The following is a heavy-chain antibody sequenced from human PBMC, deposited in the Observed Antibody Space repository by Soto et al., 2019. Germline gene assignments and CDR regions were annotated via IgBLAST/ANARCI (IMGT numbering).Heavy chain of an antibody. Sequence: SETLSLTCAVYGGSFSDYSWSWIRQPPGKGLEWIGEINHSGSTNYNPSLKSRVTISVDTSKNQFSLKLSSVTAADTAVFYCARALVVGAIYYFDYWGQGTLVTVS. J-gene: IGHJ4*02. V-gene: IGHV4-34*01. CDR1: GGSFSDYS. D-gene: IGHD1-26*01. CDR2: INHSGST. CDR3: ARALVVGAIYYFDY.